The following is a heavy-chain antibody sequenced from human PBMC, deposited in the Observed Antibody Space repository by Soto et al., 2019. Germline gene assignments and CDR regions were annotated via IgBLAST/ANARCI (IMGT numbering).Heavy chain of an antibody. V-gene: IGHV4-28*01. CDR3: ARREIPGHIDY. CDR1: GYSISSSNW. D-gene: IGHD1-26*01. J-gene: IGHJ4*02. Sequence: PSETLSLTCAVSGYSISSSNWWGWIRQPPGKGLEWIGYIYYSGTTYYNPSLKSRVTMSVDTSKNQFSLKLTSVTAVDTAVYYCARREIPGHIDYWGQGTLVTVSS. CDR2: IYYSGTT.